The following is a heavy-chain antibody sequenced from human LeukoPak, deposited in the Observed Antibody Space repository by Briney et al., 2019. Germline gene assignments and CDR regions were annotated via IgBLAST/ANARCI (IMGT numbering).Heavy chain of an antibody. CDR1: GGSISSYY. Sequence: SETLSLTCTVSGGSISSYYWNWIRQPPGKGLEWIGYIYYSGSTNYNPSLKSRVTISVDTSKNQFSLNLTSVTAADTAVYYCARGRWISGSYYNFDSWGQGTLITVSS. J-gene: IGHJ4*02. D-gene: IGHD1-26*01. CDR3: ARGRWISGSYYNFDS. V-gene: IGHV4-59*01. CDR2: IYYSGST.